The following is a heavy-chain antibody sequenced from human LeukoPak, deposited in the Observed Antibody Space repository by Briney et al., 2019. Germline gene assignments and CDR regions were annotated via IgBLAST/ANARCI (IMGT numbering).Heavy chain of an antibody. Sequence: GGSLRLSCAASGFTFSNYWMSWVRQAPGKGLEWVANMNQDGSEIYHVDSVKDRFTISRDNAKNSVYLQMNSLRAEDTALYYCARDVYNMGDYWGQGTLVTVSS. CDR1: GFTFSNYW. CDR3: ARDVYNMGDY. CDR2: MNQDGSEI. V-gene: IGHV3-7*01. D-gene: IGHD1-1*01. J-gene: IGHJ4*02.